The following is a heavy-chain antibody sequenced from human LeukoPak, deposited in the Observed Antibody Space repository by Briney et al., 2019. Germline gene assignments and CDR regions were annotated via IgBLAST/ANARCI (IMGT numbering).Heavy chain of an antibody. CDR3: AKVEDGYGDFDY. CDR1: GFTFSSYA. CDR2: ISGSGGST. Sequence: TGGSLRLSCAASGFTFSSYAMSWVRQAPGKGLEWVSAISGSGGSTYYADSVKGRFTISRDNSKNTLYLQMNSLRAEDTAVYYCAKVEDGYGDFDYWGQGTLVTVSS. V-gene: IGHV3-23*01. D-gene: IGHD5-18*01. J-gene: IGHJ4*02.